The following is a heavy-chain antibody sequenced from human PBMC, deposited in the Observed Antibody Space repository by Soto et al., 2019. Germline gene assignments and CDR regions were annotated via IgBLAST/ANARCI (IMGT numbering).Heavy chain of an antibody. V-gene: IGHV4-59*08. D-gene: IGHD6-13*01. CDR3: ARNRSWSNSALFFDY. Sequence: SETLSLTCTVSGGSISSYYWSWIRQPPGKGLEWIGYFYYSGSTNYNPSLKSRVTISVDTSKNQFSLKLSSVTAADTAVYYCARNRSWSNSALFFDYWGQRTLVTVSS. CDR2: FYYSGST. J-gene: IGHJ4*02. CDR1: GGSISSYY.